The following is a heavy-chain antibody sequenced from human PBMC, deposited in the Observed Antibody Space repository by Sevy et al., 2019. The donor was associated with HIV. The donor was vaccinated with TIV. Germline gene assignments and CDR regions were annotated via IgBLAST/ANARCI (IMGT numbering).Heavy chain of an antibody. Sequence: SETLSLTCAVYGGSFSGYYWSWIRQPPGKGLEWIGEINHSGSTNYNPSLKSRVTIPVDTSKNQFSLKLSSVTAADTAVYYCARAGQTMIRPYYFDYWGQGTLVTVSS. D-gene: IGHD3-22*01. CDR3: ARAGQTMIRPYYFDY. CDR1: GGSFSGYY. J-gene: IGHJ4*02. V-gene: IGHV4-34*01. CDR2: INHSGST.